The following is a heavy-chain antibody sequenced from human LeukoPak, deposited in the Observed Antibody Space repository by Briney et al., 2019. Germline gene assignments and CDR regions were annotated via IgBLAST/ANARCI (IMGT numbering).Heavy chain of an antibody. J-gene: IGHJ4*02. CDR2: MNPNSGNT. D-gene: IGHD2-15*01. V-gene: IGHV1-8*03. Sequence: ASVKVSCKASGYTFTSYDINWVRQATGQGLEWMGWMNPNSGNTGYAQKFQGRVTITTNTSISTAYMELSSLRSEDTAVYYCAQFGYCSGGSCDWGQGTLVTVSS. CDR1: GYTFTSYD. CDR3: AQFGYCSGGSCD.